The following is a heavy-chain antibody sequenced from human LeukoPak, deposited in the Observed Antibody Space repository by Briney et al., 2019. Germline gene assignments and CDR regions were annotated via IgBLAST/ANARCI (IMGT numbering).Heavy chain of an antibody. Sequence: GGSLRLSCAAPGFTFGSYSMNWVRQGPGKGLEWVSSISSSSSYTYYADSVKGRFTISRDNAKNSLYLQMNSLRVGDTALYYCARGGPGGFDIWGQGTMVTVPS. CDR1: GFTFGSYS. CDR2: ISSSSSYT. J-gene: IGHJ3*02. CDR3: ARGGPGGFDI. V-gene: IGHV3-21*01.